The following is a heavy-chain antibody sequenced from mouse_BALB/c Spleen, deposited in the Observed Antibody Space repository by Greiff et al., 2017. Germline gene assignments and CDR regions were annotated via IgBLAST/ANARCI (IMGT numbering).Heavy chain of an antibody. V-gene: IGHV3-8*02. D-gene: IGHD2-4*01. J-gene: IGHJ3*01. CDR2: ISYSGST. Sequence: EVQLQESGPSLVKPSQTLSLTCSVTGDSITSGYWNWIRKFPGNKLEYMGYISYSGSTYYNPSLKSRISITRDTSKNQYYLQLNSVTTEDTATYYCARYIDYDEGPWFAYWGQGTLVTVSA. CDR3: ARYIDYDEGPWFAY. CDR1: GDSITSGY.